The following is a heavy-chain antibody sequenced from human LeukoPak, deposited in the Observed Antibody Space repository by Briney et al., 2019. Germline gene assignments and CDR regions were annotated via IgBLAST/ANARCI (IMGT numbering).Heavy chain of an antibody. CDR1: GFTLNNYA. J-gene: IGHJ4*02. V-gene: IGHV3-23*01. D-gene: IGHD4-17*01. CDR3: ARDYADYVGYFFFDY. CDR2: ISGGGEAT. Sequence: GGSLRLSCAASGFTLNNYAMNWVRQAPGKGLEWVSSISGGGEATYYADSAKGRFTISRDNSQNTLYLQMNSLRAEDTAVYYCARDYADYVGYFFFDYWGQGTLVTVSS.